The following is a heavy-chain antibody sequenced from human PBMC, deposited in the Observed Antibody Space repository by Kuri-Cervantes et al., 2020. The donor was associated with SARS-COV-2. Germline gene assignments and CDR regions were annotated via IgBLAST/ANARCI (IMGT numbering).Heavy chain of an antibody. CDR3: AKSSSGSYVHFQH. J-gene: IGHJ1*01. D-gene: IGHD1-26*01. CDR1: GFTFSSYA. Sequence: GESLKISCAASGFTFSSYAMSWVRQAPGKGLEWVSAISGSGGSTYYADSVKGRFTISRGNSKNTLYLQMNSLRAEDTAVYYCAKSSSGSYVHFQHWGQGTLVTVSS. V-gene: IGHV3-23*01. CDR2: ISGSGGST.